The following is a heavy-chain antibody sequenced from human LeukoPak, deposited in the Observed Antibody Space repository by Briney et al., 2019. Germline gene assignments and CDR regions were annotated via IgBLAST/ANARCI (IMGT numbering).Heavy chain of an antibody. CDR1: GYTRTELS. Sequence: AAVKVSGKVSGYTRTELSMHWVRQAPGKGHEWMGGFDPEDGETIYAQKFQGRVTMTEDTSTDTAYMELSSLRSEDTAVYYCATVGPHCSGGSCYYYGMDVWGQGTTVTVSS. J-gene: IGHJ6*02. V-gene: IGHV1-24*01. CDR3: ATVGPHCSGGSCYYYGMDV. D-gene: IGHD2-15*01. CDR2: FDPEDGET.